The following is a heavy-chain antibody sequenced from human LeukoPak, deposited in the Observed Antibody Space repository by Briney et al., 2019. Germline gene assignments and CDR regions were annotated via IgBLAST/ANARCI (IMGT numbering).Heavy chain of an antibody. V-gene: IGHV4-34*01. CDR2: INYSGST. D-gene: IGHD2-15*01. J-gene: IGHJ4*02. CDR3: AREGRGGHNFDY. CDR1: DESFSGYY. Sequence: SETLSLTCAVSDESFSGYYWNWIRRPPGRGLEWIGEINYSGSTKYHPSLKSRVTMSVDKSKKQLSLKLSSVTAADTAVYYCAREGRGGHNFDYWGRGTLVIVSS.